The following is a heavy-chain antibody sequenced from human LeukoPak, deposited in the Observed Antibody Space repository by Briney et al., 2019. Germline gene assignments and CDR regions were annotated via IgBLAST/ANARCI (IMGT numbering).Heavy chain of an antibody. Sequence: SETLSLTCTVSGGSISTSNYYWGWIRQPPGKGLEWIGSIYYSGSTYYNPSLKSRVTISVDTSKNQFSLKLSSVTAADTAVYYCARNIEPSAGSDYWGQGTLVTVSS. D-gene: IGHD2/OR15-2a*01. J-gene: IGHJ4*02. CDR2: IYYSGST. V-gene: IGHV4-39*07. CDR1: GGSISTSNYY. CDR3: ARNIEPSAGSDY.